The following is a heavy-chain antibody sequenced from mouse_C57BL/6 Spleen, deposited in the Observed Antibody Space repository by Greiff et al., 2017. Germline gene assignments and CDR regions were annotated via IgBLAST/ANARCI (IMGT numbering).Heavy chain of an antibody. CDR3: TRSDYYYGSGDYAMDY. V-gene: IGHV1-15*01. D-gene: IGHD1-1*01. J-gene: IGHJ4*01. CDR2: IDPETGGT. Sequence: QVQLKQSGAELVRPGASVTLSCKASGYTFTDYEMHWVKQTPVHGLEWIGAIDPETGGTAYNQKFKGKAILTADKSSSTAYMELRSLTSEDSAVYYCTRSDYYYGSGDYAMDYWGQGTSVTVSS. CDR1: GYTFTDYE.